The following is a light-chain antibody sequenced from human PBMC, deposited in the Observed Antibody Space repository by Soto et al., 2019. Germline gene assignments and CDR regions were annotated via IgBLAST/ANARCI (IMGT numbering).Light chain of an antibody. J-gene: IGKJ1*01. CDR2: GAS. V-gene: IGKV3-11*01. CDR3: QQSYSSPPT. Sequence: EIVLTQSPSTLSLSAGERATLSWGASQSVSSYLAWYQQKTGQAPRLVIYGASNRATGIPDRFSGSRSGPDFTLTISSLQPEDFATYYCQQSYSSPPTFGQGTKVDI. CDR1: QSVSSY.